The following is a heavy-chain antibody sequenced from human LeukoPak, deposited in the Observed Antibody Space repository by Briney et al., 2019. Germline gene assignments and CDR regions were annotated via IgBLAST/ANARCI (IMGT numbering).Heavy chain of an antibody. V-gene: IGHV4-34*01. J-gene: IGHJ6*03. D-gene: IGHD5-18*01. CDR3: ASGKGYSYGYNYYYYMDV. Sequence: NSSETLSLTCAVYGGSFSGYYWSWIRQPPGKGLEWIGEINHSGSTNYNPSLKSRVTISVDTSKNQFSLKLSSVTAADTAVYYCASGKGYSYGYNYYYYMDVWGKGTTVTVSS. CDR1: GGSFSGYY. CDR2: INHSGST.